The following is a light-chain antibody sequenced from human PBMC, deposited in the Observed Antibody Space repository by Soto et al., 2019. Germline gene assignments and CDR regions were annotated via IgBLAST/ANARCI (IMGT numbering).Light chain of an antibody. Sequence: QSVLTQPPSASGTPGQRVTISCSGSSSNIGINYVYWYQQFPGTAPRLLIYRSDQRPSGVPDRFSGSTSGTSGSLAISGLRAEEDADYYCAAWDDSLSGRVFGGGTQLTVL. J-gene: IGLJ3*02. CDR2: RSD. CDR1: SSNIGINY. V-gene: IGLV1-47*01. CDR3: AAWDDSLSGRV.